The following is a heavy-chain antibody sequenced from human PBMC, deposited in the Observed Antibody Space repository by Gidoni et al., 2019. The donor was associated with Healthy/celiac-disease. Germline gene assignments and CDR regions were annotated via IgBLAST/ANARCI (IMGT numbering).Heavy chain of an antibody. Sequence: QLQLQESGPGLVKPSETLSPTCTVSGGSISSSSYHWGWIRRPPGKGIEWIGCIYYSGSTSYNPSLKSRVTISVDTAENQFALKLRSVTAADAAVYCCASRRTDIVVVPAAMAFYYWGQGTLVTVSS. CDR1: GGSISSSSYH. J-gene: IGHJ4*02. CDR2: IYYSGST. D-gene: IGHD2-2*01. CDR3: ASRRTDIVVVPAAMAFYY. V-gene: IGHV4-39*01.